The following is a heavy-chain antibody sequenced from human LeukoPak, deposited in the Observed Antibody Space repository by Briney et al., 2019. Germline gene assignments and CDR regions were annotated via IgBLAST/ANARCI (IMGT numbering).Heavy chain of an antibody. CDR1: GFTFSSYA. CDR2: ISDSGGST. Sequence: GGSLRLSCAASGFTFSSYAMSWVRQAPGKGLEWVSTISDSGGSTYYAYSVKGRFTNFRDNSKNTLYLQMNSLRAEDTAVYYCAPSAFDYWGQGTLVTVSS. V-gene: IGHV3-23*01. J-gene: IGHJ4*02. CDR3: APSAFDY.